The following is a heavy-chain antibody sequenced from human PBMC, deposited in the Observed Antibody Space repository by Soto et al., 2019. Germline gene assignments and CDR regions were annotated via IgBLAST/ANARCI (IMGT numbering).Heavy chain of an antibody. CDR3: ARDLGYSSGWYKDAFDI. CDR1: GFTFSSYS. V-gene: IGHV3-48*02. CDR2: ISSSSSTI. D-gene: IGHD6-19*01. J-gene: IGHJ3*02. Sequence: GGSLRLSCAASGFTFSSYSMNWVRQAPGKGLEWVSYISSSSSTIYYADSVKGRFTISRDNAKNSLYLQMNSLRDEDTAVYYCARDLGYSSGWYKDAFDIWGQGTMVTVSS.